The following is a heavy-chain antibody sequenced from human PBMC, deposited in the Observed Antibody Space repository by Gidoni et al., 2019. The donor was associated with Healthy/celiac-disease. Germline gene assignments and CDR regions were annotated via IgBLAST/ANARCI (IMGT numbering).Heavy chain of an antibody. Sequence: EVQLLESGGGLVQPGGSRRLSCAASGFTFSSYAMSWVRQAPGKGLDWVSAISVSGGSTYYADSVKGRFTISRDNSKNTLYLQMNSLRAEDTAVYYCAKDSSGWYSDYWGQGTLVTVSS. CDR2: ISVSGGST. D-gene: IGHD6-19*01. CDR3: AKDSSGWYSDY. V-gene: IGHV3-23*01. CDR1: GFTFSSYA. J-gene: IGHJ4*02.